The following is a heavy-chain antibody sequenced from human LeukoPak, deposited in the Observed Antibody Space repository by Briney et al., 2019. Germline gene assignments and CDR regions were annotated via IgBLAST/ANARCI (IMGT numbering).Heavy chain of an antibody. CDR2: IYYSGNT. D-gene: IGHD3-22*01. J-gene: IGHJ4*02. V-gene: IGHV4-31*03. Sequence: SQTLSLTCNVSGGSFSRGGYYWTWIRQHPGKGLEWIGYIYYSGNTYYNPSLKSRISISVDTSKNQFSLKLSSVTAADTAIYYCARAYYDNSGYYSLGYWGQGTLVIVSS. CDR1: GGSFSRGGYY. CDR3: ARAYYDNSGYYSLGY.